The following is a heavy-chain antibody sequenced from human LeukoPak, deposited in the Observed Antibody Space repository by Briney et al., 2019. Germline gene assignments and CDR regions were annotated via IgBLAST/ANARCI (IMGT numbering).Heavy chain of an antibody. CDR2: INIDGSST. V-gene: IGHV3-74*01. CDR3: VREISWYFDL. J-gene: IGHJ2*01. Sequence: GGSLRLSCAASGFTFSRNWMHWVRQAPGKGLVWVSRINIDGSSTNYADSVKGRFTISRDNAKNTVYLQMNSLRAEDTAVYYCVREISWYFDLWGRGTLVTVSS. CDR1: GFTFSRNW.